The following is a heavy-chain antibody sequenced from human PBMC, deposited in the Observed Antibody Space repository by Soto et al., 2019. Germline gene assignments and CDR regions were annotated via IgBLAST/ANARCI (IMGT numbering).Heavy chain of an antibody. CDR2: ISFDGTKK. D-gene: IGHD4-17*01. J-gene: IGHJ6*02. CDR3: AREDDYGYRYINCGLDV. Sequence: GGSLRLSCAASGFTFNIYALHWVRQAPGKGLEWVAVISFDGTKKYYSDSVKGRFTISRDNLKNTLYLQMNNLRVEDAALYFCAREDDYGYRYINCGLDVWGQGTTVTVSS. CDR1: GFTFNIYA. V-gene: IGHV3-30-3*01.